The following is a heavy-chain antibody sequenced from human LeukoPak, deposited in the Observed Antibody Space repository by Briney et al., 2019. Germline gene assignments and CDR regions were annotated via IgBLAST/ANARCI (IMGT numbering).Heavy chain of an antibody. V-gene: IGHV4-34*01. J-gene: IGHJ3*02. Sequence: SETLSLTCAVYGGSFSGYYWSWIRQPPGKGLEWIGEINHSGSTNYNPSLKSRVTISVDTSKNQFSLKLSSVTAADTAVYYCAGAMTDSSGRDAFDIWGQGTMVTVSS. CDR3: AGAMTDSSGRDAFDI. D-gene: IGHD3-22*01. CDR2: INHSGST. CDR1: GGSFSGYY.